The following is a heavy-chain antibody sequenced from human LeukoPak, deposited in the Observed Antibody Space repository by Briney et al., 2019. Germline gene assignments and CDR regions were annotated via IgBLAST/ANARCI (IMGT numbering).Heavy chain of an antibody. CDR1: GYTLTELS. Sequence: GASVKVSCKVSGYTLTELSMHWVRQAPGKGLEWMGGFDPEDGETIYAQKFQGRVTMTEDTSTDTAYMELSSLRSEDTAVYYCATDIDRLFQLDYWGQGTLVTVSS. J-gene: IGHJ4*02. CDR3: ATDIDRLFQLDY. V-gene: IGHV1-24*01. CDR2: FDPEDGET. D-gene: IGHD1-14*01.